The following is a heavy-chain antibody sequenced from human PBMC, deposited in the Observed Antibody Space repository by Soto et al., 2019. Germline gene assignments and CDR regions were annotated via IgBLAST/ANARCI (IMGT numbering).Heavy chain of an antibody. CDR3: ATEVWVYYDFWSGYSDY. CDR1: GFTFSSYW. Sequence: EVQLVESGGGLVQPGGSLRLSCAASGFTFSSYWMSWVRQAPGKGLEWVANIKEDGSDMYYVDSVMGRFTISRDNAKNSLYLQMNSLRAEDTAVYYCATEVWVYYDFWSGYSDYWGQGTLVTVSS. V-gene: IGHV3-7*01. CDR2: IKEDGSDM. J-gene: IGHJ4*02. D-gene: IGHD3-3*01.